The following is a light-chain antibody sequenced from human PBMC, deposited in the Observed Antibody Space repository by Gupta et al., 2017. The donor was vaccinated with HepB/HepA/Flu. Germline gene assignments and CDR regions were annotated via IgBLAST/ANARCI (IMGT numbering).Light chain of an antibody. CDR2: GAS. CDR3: QQYGSCPMYT. V-gene: IGKV3-20*01. J-gene: IGKJ2*01. CDR1: QSVSRSY. Sequence: EIVLTQSPGTLSLSPGERATLSCRASQSVSRSYLAWYQQKPGQAPRLLIYGASSRDTGISDRFSGSGCGTDLTLTISRREPEDFAVYYCQQYGSCPMYTFGQGTKMEIK.